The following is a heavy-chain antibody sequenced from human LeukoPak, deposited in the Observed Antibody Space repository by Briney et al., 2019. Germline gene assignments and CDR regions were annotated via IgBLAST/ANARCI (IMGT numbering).Heavy chain of an antibody. CDR2: IIPNFGTA. D-gene: IGHD2-15*01. CDR3: ARDPIPPYCSGGSCYSINYFDY. Sequence: SVKVSCKASGGTFSSYAISWVRQAPGQGLEWMGRIIPNFGTANYAQKFQGRVTITTDESTSTAYMELSSLRSEDTAVYYCARDPIPPYCSGGSCYSINYFDYWGQGTLVTVSS. J-gene: IGHJ4*02. CDR1: GGTFSSYA. V-gene: IGHV1-69*05.